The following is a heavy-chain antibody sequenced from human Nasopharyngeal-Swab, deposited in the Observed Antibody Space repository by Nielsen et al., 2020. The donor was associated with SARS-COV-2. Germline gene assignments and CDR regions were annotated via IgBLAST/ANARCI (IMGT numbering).Heavy chain of an antibody. V-gene: IGHV1-2*06. D-gene: IGHD2-21*01. CDR3: ARSCGTVGCPFDP. CDR2: ISAASGGT. J-gene: IGHJ5*02. Sequence: ASVKASCRSSGYTLTDYYIHWVRQAPGQGPEWMGRISAASGGTNYAQIFRGRVTVTRDTSTSTTYMELTNLRSDDTATYYCARSCGTVGCPFDPWGQGTLVTVSS. CDR1: GYTLTDYY.